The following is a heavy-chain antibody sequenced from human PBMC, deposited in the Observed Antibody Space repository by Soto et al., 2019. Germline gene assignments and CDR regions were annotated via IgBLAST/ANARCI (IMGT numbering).Heavy chain of an antibody. Sequence: ASVKVSCKASGYTLTSYGISWVRQAPGQGLEWMGWISAYNGKTNYAQKLQGRVTMTTNTSTSTAYMELRSLRSDDTALYYFAREGIAAAGTDYYYYLDVWGKGTTVTVSS. CDR3: AREGIAAAGTDYYYYLDV. CDR1: GYTLTSYG. D-gene: IGHD6-13*01. CDR2: ISAYNGKT. J-gene: IGHJ6*03. V-gene: IGHV1-18*01.